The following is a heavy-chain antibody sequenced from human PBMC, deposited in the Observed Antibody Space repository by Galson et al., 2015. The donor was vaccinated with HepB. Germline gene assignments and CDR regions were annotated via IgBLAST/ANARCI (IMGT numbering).Heavy chain of an antibody. J-gene: IGHJ5*02. CDR2: ISSNGGST. D-gene: IGHD6-19*01. CDR3: ARGGLAVLSSLRFDR. Sequence: SLRLSCAASGFTFSSYAMHWVRQAPGKGLEYVSAISSNGGSTSYANSVKDRFTISRDNSKGTLYLQMGNLRGEDMAVYYCARGGLAVLSSLRFDRWGQGTLVTVSS. V-gene: IGHV3-64*01. CDR1: GFTFSSYA.